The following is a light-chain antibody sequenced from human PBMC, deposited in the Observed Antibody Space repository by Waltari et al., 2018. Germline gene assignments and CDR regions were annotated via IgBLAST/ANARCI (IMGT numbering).Light chain of an antibody. V-gene: IGKV3-15*01. CDR2: GAS. Sequence: EIVMTQSPATLSVSPGERATLSCRASQSVSNNLAWYQQKPGQAPRLLIYGASARATGIPARFSGGGSGTEFTLTISALQSEDLAVYYCHQYNHWPTFTFGQGTKLQIE. CDR3: HQYNHWPTFT. CDR1: QSVSNN. J-gene: IGKJ2*01.